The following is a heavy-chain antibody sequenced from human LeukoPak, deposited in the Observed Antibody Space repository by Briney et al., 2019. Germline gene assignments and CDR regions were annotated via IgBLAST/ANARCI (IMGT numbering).Heavy chain of an antibody. CDR3: ARGAGPLFDP. Sequence: GGSLRLSCAASGFTFTDHYMSWIRQAPGKGLEWPSYISSSGTTIYYADSVKGRLTTSRDNAKDSLYLQMNSLRAEDTAVYYCARGAGPLFDPWGQGTLVTVSS. V-gene: IGHV3-11*01. CDR2: ISSSGTTI. CDR1: GFTFTDHY. J-gene: IGHJ5*02.